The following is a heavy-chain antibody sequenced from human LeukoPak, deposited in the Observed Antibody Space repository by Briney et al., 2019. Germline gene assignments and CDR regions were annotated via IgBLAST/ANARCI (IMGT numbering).Heavy chain of an antibody. Sequence: SETLSLTCTVSGYSISSGYYWGWIRQPPGKGLEWIGYIYYSGSTNYNPSLKSRVTISVDTSKNQFSLKLSSVTAADTAVYYCARVGSGYDLRWFDPWGQGTLVTVSS. CDR3: ARVGSGYDLRWFDP. D-gene: IGHD5-12*01. J-gene: IGHJ5*02. V-gene: IGHV4-61*01. CDR1: GYSISSGYY. CDR2: IYYSGST.